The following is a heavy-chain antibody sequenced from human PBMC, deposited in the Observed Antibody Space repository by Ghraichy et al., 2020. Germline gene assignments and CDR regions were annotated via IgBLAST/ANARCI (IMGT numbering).Heavy chain of an antibody. V-gene: IGHV1-46*01. J-gene: IGHJ4*02. CDR3: ARGLYCSSTSCYLTDKQRTDKTFDY. Sequence: ASVKVSCKASGYTFTSYYMHWVRQAPGQGLEWMGIINPSGGSTSYAQKFQGRVTMTRDTSTSTVYMELSSLRSEDTAVYYCARGLYCSSTSCYLTDKQRTDKTFDYWGQGTLVTVSS. CDR1: GYTFTSYY. D-gene: IGHD2-2*01. CDR2: INPSGGST.